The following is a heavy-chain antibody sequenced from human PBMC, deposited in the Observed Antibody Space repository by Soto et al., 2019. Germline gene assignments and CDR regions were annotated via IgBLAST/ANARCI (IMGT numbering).Heavy chain of an antibody. CDR2: VSATGTT. CDR1: GGSISKFY. CDR3: VRDGSKSLRDWFDP. Sequence: QVQLQESGPGLVKPSETLSLTCNVSGGSISKFYWAWIRKTAGNGLEWMGRVSATGTTDYNPSLRSRVAMSVDISIMTFSLRLRSVTCADSGVYYCVRDGSKSLRDWFDPWAEVILVTVSS. V-gene: IGHV4-4*07. J-gene: IGHJ5*02.